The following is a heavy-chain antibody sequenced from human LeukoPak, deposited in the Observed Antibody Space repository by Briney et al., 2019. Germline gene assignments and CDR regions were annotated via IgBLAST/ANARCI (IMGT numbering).Heavy chain of an antibody. V-gene: IGHV3-7*01. CDR2: TNPDGSIK. Sequence: GGSLSLSGAASGFILVGIWLGWVGPAQGRELEWVANTNPDGSIKYYGASVNGRFTISRDNAKNSLYLQMNSLRAEDRAVYYCVSGFLQWLYWGQGTLVTVSS. J-gene: IGHJ4*02. CDR1: GFILVGIW. CDR3: VSGFLQWLY. D-gene: IGHD3-3*01.